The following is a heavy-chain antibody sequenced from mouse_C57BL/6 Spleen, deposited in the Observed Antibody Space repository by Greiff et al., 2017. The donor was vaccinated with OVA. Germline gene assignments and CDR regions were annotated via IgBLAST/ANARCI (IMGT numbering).Heavy chain of an antibody. CDR2: IYPGDGDT. V-gene: IGHV1-82*01. CDR1: GYAFSSSW. D-gene: IGHD2-4*01. CDR3: ARLRYDYDRDY. J-gene: IGHJ2*01. Sequence: QVQLQQSGPELVKPGASVKISCKASGYAFSSSWMNWVKQRPGKGLEWIGRIYPGDGDTNYNGKFKGKATLTADKSSSTAYMQLSSLTSEDSAVYFCARLRYDYDRDYWGQGTTLTVSS.